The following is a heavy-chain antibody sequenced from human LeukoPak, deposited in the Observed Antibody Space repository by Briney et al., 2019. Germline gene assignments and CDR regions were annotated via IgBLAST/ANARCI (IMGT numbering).Heavy chain of an antibody. CDR3: ARQCSSRWDPNHYYYYMDV. V-gene: IGHV4-39*01. D-gene: IGHD2-2*01. CDR2: IYYSGST. Sequence: SSETLSLTRTVSGGSISSSSYYWGRIRQPPGKGLEWIGSIYYSGSTYYNPSLKSRVTISVDTSKNQFSLKLSSVTAADAAVYYCARQCSSRWDPNHYYYYMDVWGKGTTVTVSS. CDR1: GGSISSSSYY. J-gene: IGHJ6*03.